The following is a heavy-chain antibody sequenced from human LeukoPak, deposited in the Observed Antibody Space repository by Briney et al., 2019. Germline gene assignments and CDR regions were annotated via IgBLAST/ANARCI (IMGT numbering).Heavy chain of an antibody. Sequence: SSETLSLTCTVSGGSISSYYWSWIRQPPGKGLEWIGYIYYSGCTNYNPSLKSRVTISVDTSKNQFSLKLSSVTAADTAVYYCAGGPRYYDSSAYYSFDYWGQGTLVTVSS. D-gene: IGHD3-22*01. CDR1: GGSISSYY. CDR2: IYYSGCT. CDR3: AGGPRYYDSSAYYSFDY. J-gene: IGHJ4*02. V-gene: IGHV4-59*01.